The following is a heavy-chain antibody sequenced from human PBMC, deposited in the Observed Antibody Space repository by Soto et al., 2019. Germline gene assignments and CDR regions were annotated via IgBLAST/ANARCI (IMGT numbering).Heavy chain of an antibody. J-gene: IGHJ4*02. D-gene: IGHD6-13*01. Sequence: SETLSLTCTVSSDSISSYYWGWIRQPPGKRLEWIGYISYSGSTDYNPSLKSRVTISGDTSKNQFSLKVSSVTAADTAVYYCARGTSWQLPFDYWGQGTLVTVSS. V-gene: IGHV4-59*01. CDR2: ISYSGST. CDR1: SDSISSYY. CDR3: ARGTSWQLPFDY.